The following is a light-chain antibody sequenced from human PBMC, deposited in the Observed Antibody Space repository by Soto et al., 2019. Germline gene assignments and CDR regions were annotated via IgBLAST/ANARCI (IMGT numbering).Light chain of an antibody. V-gene: IGLV3-1*01. J-gene: IGLJ2*01. CDR3: QAWDTSTVV. Sequence: SYELTQPPSVSVSPGQTARITCSGDKLGNKYACWYQQKPGQSPVLVIYQDTTRPSGIPERFSGSNSGNTATLTISGTQAMDEADYYCQAWDTSTVVFGGGTKLTVL. CDR2: QDT. CDR1: KLGNKY.